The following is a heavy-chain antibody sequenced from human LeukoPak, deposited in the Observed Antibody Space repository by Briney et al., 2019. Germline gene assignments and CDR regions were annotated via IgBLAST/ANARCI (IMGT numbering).Heavy chain of an antibody. CDR3: ARQSGSGLFILP. CDR1: GVSISSSNSY. Sequence: SETLSLTCTVSGVSISSSNSYWGWIRQPPGKGVEWIGSIYYSGNTYYNASLKSQVSSSIDTSKNQCSLRLTSVAASDTAVYYCARQSGSGLFILPGGQGTLVTVSS. D-gene: IGHD3/OR15-3a*01. J-gene: IGHJ4*02. CDR2: IYYSGNT. V-gene: IGHV4-39*01.